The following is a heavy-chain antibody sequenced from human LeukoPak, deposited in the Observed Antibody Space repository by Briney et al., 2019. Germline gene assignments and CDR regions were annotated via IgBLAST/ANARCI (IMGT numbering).Heavy chain of an antibody. J-gene: IGHJ4*02. D-gene: IGHD2-15*01. CDR2: IRYGGTNN. Sequence: GGSLRLSCAASGFTFSTYGMHWFRQAPGKGLEWVAFIRYGGTNNYYGDSVKGRFTISRDNAKNSLYLQMNSLRAEDTAVYYCARGGEVVDYWGQGTLVTVSS. V-gene: IGHV3-30*02. CDR1: GFTFSTYG. CDR3: ARGGEVVDY.